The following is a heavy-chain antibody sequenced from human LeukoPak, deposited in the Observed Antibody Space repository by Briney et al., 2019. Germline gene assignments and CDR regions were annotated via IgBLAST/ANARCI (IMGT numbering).Heavy chain of an antibody. D-gene: IGHD3-10*01. V-gene: IGHV2-5*01. CDR3: AHRVKRPGSNWFDP. CDR1: GFSLTTSGVG. J-gene: IGHJ5*02. CDR2: IYWNDDK. Sequence: SGPTLVNPTETLTLTCTFSGFSLTTSGVGVGWIRQPPGKALEWLAHIYWNDDKFYSPSLKSRLTITKDTSKNQVVLTMTNMDPVDTATYYCAHRVKRPGSNWFDPWGQGTLVTVSS.